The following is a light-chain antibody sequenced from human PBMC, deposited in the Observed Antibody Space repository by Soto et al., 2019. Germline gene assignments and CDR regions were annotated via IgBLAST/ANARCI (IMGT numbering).Light chain of an antibody. V-gene: IGKV1-5*01. Sequence: DIQMTQSPSTLSASVGDRVTITCRASQSISNRLVWYHQKPGKTPNLLIYDASNLGSGVPSRFSGSGSGTEFTLTISSLQPDDFATYYCQQYDTYSTFGQGTKVDIK. J-gene: IGKJ1*01. CDR2: DAS. CDR3: QQYDTYST. CDR1: QSISNR.